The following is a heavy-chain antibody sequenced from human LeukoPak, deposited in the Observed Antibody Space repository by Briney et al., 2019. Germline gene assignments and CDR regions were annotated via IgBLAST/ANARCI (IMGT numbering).Heavy chain of an antibody. J-gene: IGHJ5*02. D-gene: IGHD3-9*01. V-gene: IGHV1-69*06. CDR1: GGTFGSYA. Sequence: SVKVSCKASGGTFGSYAISWVRQAPGQGLEWMGGIIPIFGTANYAQKFQGRVTITADKSTSTAYMELSSLRSEDTAVYYCASSDYDILTGYYRKYNWFDPWGQGTLVTVSS. CDR2: IIPIFGTA. CDR3: ASSDYDILTGYYRKYNWFDP.